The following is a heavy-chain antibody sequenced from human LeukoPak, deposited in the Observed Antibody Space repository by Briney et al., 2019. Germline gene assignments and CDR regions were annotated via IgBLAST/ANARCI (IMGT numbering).Heavy chain of an antibody. J-gene: IGHJ5*02. CDR1: GGSISSYC. CDR3: ARGCSSTSCRGFDP. CDR2: IYTSGST. D-gene: IGHD2-2*01. Sequence: PSETLSLTCTVSGGSISSYCWSWIRQPAGKGLEWIGRIYTSGSTNYNPSLKSRVTISVDKSKNQFSLKLSSVTAADTAVYYCARGCSSTSCRGFDPWGQGTLVTVSS. V-gene: IGHV4-4*07.